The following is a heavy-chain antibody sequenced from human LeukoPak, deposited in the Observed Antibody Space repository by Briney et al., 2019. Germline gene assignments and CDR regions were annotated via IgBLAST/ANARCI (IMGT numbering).Heavy chain of an antibody. V-gene: IGHV1-8*01. CDR2: MNPNSGNT. CDR3: ARGTRYCSSTSCYRGENWFDH. Sequence: ASVKVSCKASGYTFTSYDINWVRQATGQGLEWMGWMNPNSGNTGYAQKFQGRVTMTRNTSISTAYMELSSLRSEDTAVYYCARGTRYCSSTSCYRGENWFDHWGQGTLVTVSS. J-gene: IGHJ5*02. D-gene: IGHD2-2*02. CDR1: GYTFTSYD.